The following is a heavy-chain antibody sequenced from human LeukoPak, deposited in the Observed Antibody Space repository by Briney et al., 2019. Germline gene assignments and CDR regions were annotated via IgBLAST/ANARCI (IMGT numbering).Heavy chain of an antibody. CDR1: GFTFDDYA. V-gene: IGHV3-43*02. J-gene: IGHJ4*02. CDR2: ISGDGGST. Sequence: GGSLRLSCAASGFTFDDYAMHWVRQAPGKGLEWVSLISGDGGSTYYADSVKGRFTISRDNSKNSLYLQMKSLRTEDTALYYCAKDGDYGGNGQTFDYWGQGTLVTVSS. CDR3: AKDGDYGGNGQTFDY. D-gene: IGHD4-23*01.